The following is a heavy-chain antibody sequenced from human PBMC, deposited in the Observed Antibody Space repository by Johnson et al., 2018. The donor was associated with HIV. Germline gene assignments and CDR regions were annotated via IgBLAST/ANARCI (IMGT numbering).Heavy chain of an antibody. CDR3: AGSRDYGPARSGFGI. Sequence: VQLVESGGGVVQPGRSLRLACPVSGFIFTNFAMHWVRQAPGKGLEWVAVVSYDGSTEFYADSVKGRFTISRDNSKNTLYLQMNSLRAEDTAVYYCAGSRDYGPARSGFGIWGQGTMVTVSS. J-gene: IGHJ3*02. V-gene: IGHV3-30*04. CDR2: VSYDGSTE. CDR1: GFIFTNFA. D-gene: IGHD4-17*01.